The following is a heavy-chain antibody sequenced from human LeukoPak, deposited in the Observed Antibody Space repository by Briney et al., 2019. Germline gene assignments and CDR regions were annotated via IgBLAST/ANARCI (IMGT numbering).Heavy chain of an antibody. V-gene: IGHV3-74*01. Sequence: GGSLRLSCAASGFDFSSNWMHWVRHAPGQGLVWVSRIKGDGISTNYADSEKGRFTISRDIAKNTLYLQMNSLRAEDTGVYYCAKDHYWSIDYWGRGTLVTVSS. D-gene: IGHD3-3*01. CDR1: GFDFSSNW. J-gene: IGHJ4*02. CDR3: AKDHYWSIDY. CDR2: IKGDGIST.